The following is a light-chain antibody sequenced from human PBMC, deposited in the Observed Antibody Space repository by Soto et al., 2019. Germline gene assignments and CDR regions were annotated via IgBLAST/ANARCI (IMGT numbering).Light chain of an antibody. CDR2: EGS. Sequence: QSVLTQPASVSGSPGQSITISCTGTISDVASYNLVSWYQHHPGKAPRVIIYEGSKRPSGISNRFSGSKSGNTASLTISGLQAEDEADYYCCSYAGGSSVIFGGGTQLTVL. J-gene: IGLJ2*01. V-gene: IGLV2-23*01. CDR1: ISDVASYNL. CDR3: CSYAGGSSVI.